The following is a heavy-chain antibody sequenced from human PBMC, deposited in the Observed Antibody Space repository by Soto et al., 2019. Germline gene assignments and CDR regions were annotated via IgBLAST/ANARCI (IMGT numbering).Heavy chain of an antibody. CDR2: ISAYNGNT. CDR3: ARVVEVVVVPAKYNWFDT. J-gene: IGHJ5*02. V-gene: IGHV1-18*01. CDR1: GYTFTSYG. Sequence: GASVKVSCKASGYTFTSYGISWVRQAPGQGLEWMGWISAYNGNTNYAQKLQGRVTMTTDTSTSTAYMELRSLRSDDTAVYYCARVVEVVVVPAKYNWFDTWGQGTLVTVSS. D-gene: IGHD2-2*01.